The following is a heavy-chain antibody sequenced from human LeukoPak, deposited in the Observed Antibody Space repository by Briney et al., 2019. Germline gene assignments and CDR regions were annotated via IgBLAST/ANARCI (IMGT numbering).Heavy chain of an antibody. V-gene: IGHV3-11*06. Sequence: GGSLRLSCAASGFTFSDYYMSWIRQAPGKGLEWVSYISSSSSYTNYADSVKGRFTISRDNAKNSMCLQMNSLRAEDTAVYYCARERGWELPSSFDSWGQGTLVTVSS. CDR1: GFTFSDYY. D-gene: IGHD1-26*01. J-gene: IGHJ4*02. CDR3: ARERGWELPSSFDS. CDR2: ISSSSSYT.